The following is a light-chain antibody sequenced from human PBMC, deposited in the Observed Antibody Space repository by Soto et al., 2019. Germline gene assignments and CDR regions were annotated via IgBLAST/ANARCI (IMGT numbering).Light chain of an antibody. J-gene: IGKJ5*01. Sequence: EIVLTQSPDTLSLSPGERATLSCRASQSVRSGRLAWYQQKPGQAPRLVIFDASNRASGIPVRFSGSGSGTDFTLTISGLEPEDSALYYCQQYDRPPITFGQGTRLEI. CDR3: QQYDRPPIT. CDR1: QSVRSGR. V-gene: IGKV3-20*01. CDR2: DAS.